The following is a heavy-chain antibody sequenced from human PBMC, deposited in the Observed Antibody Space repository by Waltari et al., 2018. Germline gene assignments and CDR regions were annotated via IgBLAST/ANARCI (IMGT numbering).Heavy chain of an antibody. CDR3: ARDATDNWFDP. D-gene: IGHD2-15*01. CDR2: IYSSGST. V-gene: IGHV4-30-4*01. Sequence: QVQLQESDPGLVKPSQTLSLTRTVSGGSISSGDYYWSWIRQPPGRGLEWIGHIYSSGSTYYNPSLKSRVTMSVDTSKNQFSLRLTSVTAADTAVYYCARDATDNWFDPWGQGALVTVSS. CDR1: GGSISSGDYY. J-gene: IGHJ5*02.